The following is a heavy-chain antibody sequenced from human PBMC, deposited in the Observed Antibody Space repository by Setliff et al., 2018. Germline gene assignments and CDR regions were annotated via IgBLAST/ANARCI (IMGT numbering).Heavy chain of an antibody. CDR2: INTNTGNP. Sequence: ASVKVSCKASRYTFNSYAMNWVRQAPGQGLEWMGWINTNTGNPSYAQGFTVRFVFSLDTSVSTAYLQISSLKAEDTAVYYCARERATIVVEPDQAFFHHWGQGTLVTVSS. J-gene: IGHJ1*01. CDR1: RYTFNSYA. V-gene: IGHV7-4-1*02. CDR3: ARERATIVVEPDQAFFHH. D-gene: IGHD2-15*01.